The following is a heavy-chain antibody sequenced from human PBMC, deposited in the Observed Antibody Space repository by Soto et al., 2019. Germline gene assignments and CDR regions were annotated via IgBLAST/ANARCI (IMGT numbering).Heavy chain of an antibody. Sequence: EVHLVESGGGLVKPGGSLRLSCAVSKFTFSSCTLNWVRQAPGKGLEWVSSISPSTSHIYYADSVKGRFTISRDNAKNSLFLQMNSLRVDDTAVYYCSVCSGGACDQNYGIDLWGQGTTVTVSS. J-gene: IGHJ6*02. CDR3: SVCSGGACDQNYGIDL. CDR2: ISPSTSHI. CDR1: KFTFSSCT. V-gene: IGHV3-21*01. D-gene: IGHD2-15*01.